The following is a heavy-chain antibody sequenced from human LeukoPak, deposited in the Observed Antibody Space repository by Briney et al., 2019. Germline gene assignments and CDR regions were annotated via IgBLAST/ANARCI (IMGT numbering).Heavy chain of an antibody. CDR1: GFTFDDYG. V-gene: IGHV3-20*04. Sequence: RPGGSLRLSCAASGFTFDDYGMSWVRQAPGKGLEWVSGINWNGGSTGYADSVKGRFTISRDNAKNSLYLQMNSLRAEDTALYYCARRGAATYYYDSSGYYYFDYWGQGTLVTVSS. J-gene: IGHJ4*02. D-gene: IGHD3-22*01. CDR3: ARRGAATYYYDSSGYYYFDY. CDR2: INWNGGST.